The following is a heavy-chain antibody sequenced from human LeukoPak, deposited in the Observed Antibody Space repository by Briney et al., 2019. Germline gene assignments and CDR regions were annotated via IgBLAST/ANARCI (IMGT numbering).Heavy chain of an antibody. CDR3: AREGVAVAGYFDY. J-gene: IGHJ4*02. CDR1: GGSISSSSYY. Sequence: SETLSLTCTVSGGSISSSSYYWGWIRQPPGKGLEWIGSIYYSGSTYYNPSLKSRVTISVDTSKNQFSLKLSSVTAADTAVYYCAREGVAVAGYFDYWGQGTLVTVSS. V-gene: IGHV4-39*07. CDR2: IYYSGST. D-gene: IGHD6-19*01.